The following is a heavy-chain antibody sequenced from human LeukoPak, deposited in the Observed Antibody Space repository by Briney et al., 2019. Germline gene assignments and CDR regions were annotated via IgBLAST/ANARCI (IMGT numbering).Heavy chain of an antibody. Sequence: GGSLRLSCAASGFTFSSYAMSWGRRAPGQGRERDSVISGGGATTFYADSVKGRFTISRDNSKNTLYLQLSSLRAGDTAVYYCAKSTGYSTTGRDFDSWGRGTLVTVSS. CDR3: AKSTGYSTTGRDFDS. V-gene: IGHV3-23*01. D-gene: IGHD6-13*01. CDR2: ISGGGATT. J-gene: IGHJ4*02. CDR1: GFTFSSYA.